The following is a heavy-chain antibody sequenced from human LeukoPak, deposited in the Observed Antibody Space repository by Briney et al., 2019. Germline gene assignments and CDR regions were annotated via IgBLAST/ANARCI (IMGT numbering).Heavy chain of an antibody. CDR2: IIPLFGTA. Sequence: GASVKVSCKASGGTFSRYGISWVRQARGQGLEWMGGIIPLFGTANYAQKFQGRVTITADKSTSTAYMELSSLRSEDTAVYYCARDQIRLGELSYFDYWGQGTLVTVSS. D-gene: IGHD3-16*02. V-gene: IGHV1-69*06. CDR1: GGTFSRYG. J-gene: IGHJ4*02. CDR3: ARDQIRLGELSYFDY.